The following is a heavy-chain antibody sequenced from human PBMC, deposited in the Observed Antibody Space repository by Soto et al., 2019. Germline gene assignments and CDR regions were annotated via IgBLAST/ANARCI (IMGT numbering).Heavy chain of an antibody. D-gene: IGHD2-15*01. Sequence: SEPLSLTCAVSGDPISSHDFSIWVRQPPKKGLEWIAEIHYSGGTNYNPSLKSRVTISVDTSKNQFSLKLSSVTAADTALYYCARHGRTCPDCFDPWGQGTLVTVSS. CDR2: IHYSGGT. CDR1: GDPISSHDF. J-gene: IGHJ5*02. CDR3: ARHGRTCPDCFDP. V-gene: IGHV4-4*02.